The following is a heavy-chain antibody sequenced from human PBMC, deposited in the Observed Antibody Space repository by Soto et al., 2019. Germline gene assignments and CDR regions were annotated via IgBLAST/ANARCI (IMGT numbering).Heavy chain of an antibody. V-gene: IGHV1-69*02. CDR3: ASPTHWCSSTICYDAFDI. D-gene: IGHD2-2*01. CDR2: IIPILGIA. CDR1: GGTFSSYT. J-gene: IGHJ3*02. Sequence: ASVKVSCKASGGTFSSYTISWVRQAPGQGLEWMGRIIPILGIANYAQKFQGRVTITADKSTSTAYMELSSLRSEDTAVYYCASPTHWCSSTICYDAFDIWGQGTMVTVSS.